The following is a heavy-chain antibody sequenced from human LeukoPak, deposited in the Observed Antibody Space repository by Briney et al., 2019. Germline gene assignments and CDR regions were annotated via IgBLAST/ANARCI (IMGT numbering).Heavy chain of an antibody. Sequence: SETLSLTCAVYGGSFSGYYWSWIRQPPGKGLEWIGEINHSGSTNYNPSLKSRVTISVDTSKNQFSLKLSSMTAADTAVYYCARKPPGDWGQGTLVTVSS. CDR3: ARKPPGD. CDR2: INHSGST. D-gene: IGHD3-10*01. J-gene: IGHJ1*01. CDR1: GGSFSGYY. V-gene: IGHV4-34*01.